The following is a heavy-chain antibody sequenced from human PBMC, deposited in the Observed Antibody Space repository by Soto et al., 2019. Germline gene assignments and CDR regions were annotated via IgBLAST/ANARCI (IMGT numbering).Heavy chain of an antibody. CDR3: ASPQPARLSGFQH. J-gene: IGHJ1*01. Sequence: PGESLKISCRGSGYSFTSYWIAWVRQMPGKGLEWMGIIYPSDSDTRYSPSFQGQVTISADKSISTAYLQWSSLKASDTAMYYCASPQPARLSGFQHWGQGTLVTVSS. D-gene: IGHD5-12*01. V-gene: IGHV5-51*01. CDR2: IYPSDSDT. CDR1: GYSFTSYW.